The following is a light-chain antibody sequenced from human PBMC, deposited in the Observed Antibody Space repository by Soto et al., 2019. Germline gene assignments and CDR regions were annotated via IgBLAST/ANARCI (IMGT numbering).Light chain of an antibody. J-gene: IGKJ4*01. V-gene: IGKV1-17*03. Sequence: DIQMTQSPSAMSASVGYRVTITCLASQGISNYLAWFQQKPWKVPKRLIYAASSMQSGVPSRFSGSGSGTEFTLTISSLEPEDFATYYCLQHNSYPLTFGGGTTVDIK. CDR1: QGISNY. CDR2: AAS. CDR3: LQHNSYPLT.